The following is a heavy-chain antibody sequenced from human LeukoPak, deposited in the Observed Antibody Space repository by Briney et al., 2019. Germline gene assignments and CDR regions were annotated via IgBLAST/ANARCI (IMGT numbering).Heavy chain of an antibody. Sequence: PSETLSLTCAVYGGSFSGYYWSWIRQPPGKGLEWIGEINHSGSTNYNPSLKSRVTIPVDTSKNQFSLKVSSVTAADTAVYYCASGPTGDYWGQGTLVTVSS. D-gene: IGHD3-10*01. CDR3: ASGPTGDY. CDR1: GGSFSGYY. CDR2: INHSGST. V-gene: IGHV4-34*01. J-gene: IGHJ4*02.